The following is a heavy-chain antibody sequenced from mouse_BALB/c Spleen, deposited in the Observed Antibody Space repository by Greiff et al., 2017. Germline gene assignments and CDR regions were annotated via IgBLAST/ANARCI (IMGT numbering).Heavy chain of an antibody. Sequence: QVQLQQPGAELVKPGASVKLSCKASGYTFTSYWMHWVKQRPGQGLEWIGEINPSNGRTNYNEKFKSKATLTVDKSSSTAYMQLSSLTSEDAAVYYCARARHYYGSSYGAMDYWGQGTSVTVSS. CDR3: ARARHYYGSSYGAMDY. J-gene: IGHJ4*01. D-gene: IGHD1-1*01. CDR1: GYTFTSYW. CDR2: INPSNGRT. V-gene: IGHV1S81*02.